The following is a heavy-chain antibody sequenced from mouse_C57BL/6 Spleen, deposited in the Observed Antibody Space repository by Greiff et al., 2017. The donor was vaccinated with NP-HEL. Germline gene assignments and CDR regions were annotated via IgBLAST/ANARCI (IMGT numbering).Heavy chain of an antibody. Sequence: EVKLMESGPELVKPGASVKISCKASGYSFTDYNMNWVKQSNGKSLEWIGVINPNYGTTSYNQKFKGKATLTVDQSSSTAYMQLNSLTSEDSAVYYCARSYSNYGDYAMDYWGQGTSVTVSS. D-gene: IGHD2-5*01. CDR2: INPNYGTT. CDR3: ARSYSNYGDYAMDY. V-gene: IGHV1-39*01. CDR1: GYSFTDYN. J-gene: IGHJ4*01.